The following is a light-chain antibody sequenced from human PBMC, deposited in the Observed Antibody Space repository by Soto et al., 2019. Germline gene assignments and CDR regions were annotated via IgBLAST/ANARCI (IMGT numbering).Light chain of an antibody. CDR3: QKRTKWT. Sequence: ELLLTQSPATLSLSPADRATLSCRASQSVNSDLAWYQQEPGQAPRLHVYDASNRAAGFRARVSGSGSGIDFTLTILKLEAVDFSYYYCQKRTKWTFGQGTKVDIK. J-gene: IGKJ1*01. V-gene: IGKV3-11*01. CDR1: QSVNSD. CDR2: DAS.